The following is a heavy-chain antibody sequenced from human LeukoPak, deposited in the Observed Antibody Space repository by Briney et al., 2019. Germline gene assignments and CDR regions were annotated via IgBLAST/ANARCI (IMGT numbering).Heavy chain of an antibody. D-gene: IGHD4-23*01. CDR3: ARDLSYGGNSVGFDY. V-gene: IGHV3-23*01. J-gene: IGHJ4*02. Sequence: GRSLRLSCAASGFTFSSYAMSWVRQAPGKGLEWVSAISGSGGSTYYADSVKGRFTISRDNSKNTLYLQMNSLRAEDTAVYYCARDLSYGGNSVGFDYWGQGTLVTVSS. CDR2: ISGSGGST. CDR1: GFTFSSYA.